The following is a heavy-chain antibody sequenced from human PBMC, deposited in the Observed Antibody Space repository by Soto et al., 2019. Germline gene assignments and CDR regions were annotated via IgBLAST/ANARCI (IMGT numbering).Heavy chain of an antibody. J-gene: IGHJ4*02. D-gene: IGHD2-15*01. CDR1: GGSFSDFY. V-gene: IGHV4-34*02. CDR2: INHIGYT. CDR3: GPRGAVAPRGY. Sequence: QVQLQQWGAGLLKPSETLSLTCAVSGGSFSDFYWTWIRQLPGKGLEWIGEINHIGYTNYNPSLESRVAIAVDTSKNQFSLSLGSVTAADTDVYYCGPRGAVAPRGYWGQGTLVTVSS.